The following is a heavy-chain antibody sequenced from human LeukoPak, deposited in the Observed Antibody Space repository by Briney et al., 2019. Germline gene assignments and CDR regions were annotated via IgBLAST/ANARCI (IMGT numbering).Heavy chain of an antibody. V-gene: IGHV3-11*01. D-gene: IGHD3-9*01. Sequence: PGGSLRLSCAASGFSLSEYYMNWIRQAPGKGLEWVSYISSSGSSIHYADSVKGRFTISRDNAKNSLYLQMNSLRVEDTAVYYCARGDWYSFDYWGEGALVTVSS. CDR1: GFSLSEYY. J-gene: IGHJ4*02. CDR3: ARGDWYSFDY. CDR2: ISSSGSSI.